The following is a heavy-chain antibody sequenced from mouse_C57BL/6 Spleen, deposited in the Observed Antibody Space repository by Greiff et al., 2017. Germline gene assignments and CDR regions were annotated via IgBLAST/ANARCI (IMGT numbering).Heavy chain of an antibody. Sequence: LVESGAELARPGASVKLSCKASGYTFTSYGISWVKQRTGQGLEWIGEIYPRSGNTYYNEKFKGKATLTADKSSSTAYMELRSLTSEDSAVYFGAKGSPYYGSSPYDYAMDYWGQGTSVTVSS. V-gene: IGHV1-81*01. CDR2: IYPRSGNT. J-gene: IGHJ4*01. CDR3: AKGSPYYGSSPYDYAMDY. D-gene: IGHD1-1*01. CDR1: GYTFTSYG.